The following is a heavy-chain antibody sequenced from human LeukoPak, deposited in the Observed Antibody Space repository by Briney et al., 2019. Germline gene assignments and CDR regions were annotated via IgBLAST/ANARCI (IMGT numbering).Heavy chain of an antibody. CDR2: ISYDGSNK. CDR1: GFTFSSYG. V-gene: IGHV3-30*18. J-gene: IGHJ6*03. CDR3: AKAWDDSDYYMDV. D-gene: IGHD3-10*01. Sequence: PGGSLRLSCAASGFTFSSYGRHWVRQAPGKGLEWVAVISYDGSNKYYADSVKGRFTISRDNSKNTLYLQMNSLRAEDTAVYYCAKAWDDSDYYMDVWGKGTTVTVSS.